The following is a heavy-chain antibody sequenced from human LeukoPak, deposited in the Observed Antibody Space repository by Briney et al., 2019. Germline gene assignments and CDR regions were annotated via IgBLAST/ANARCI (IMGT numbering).Heavy chain of an antibody. Sequence: GGSLRLSCAASGFTFSSYGMHWVRQAPGKGLEWVAFIRYDGSNKYYADSVKGRFTISRDNSKNTLYLQMNSLRAEDTAVYYCAKSSDADLWRGYYPDFDHWGQGTLVTVSS. D-gene: IGHD3-3*01. V-gene: IGHV3-30*02. CDR3: AKSSDADLWRGYYPDFDH. J-gene: IGHJ4*02. CDR2: IRYDGSNK. CDR1: GFTFSSYG.